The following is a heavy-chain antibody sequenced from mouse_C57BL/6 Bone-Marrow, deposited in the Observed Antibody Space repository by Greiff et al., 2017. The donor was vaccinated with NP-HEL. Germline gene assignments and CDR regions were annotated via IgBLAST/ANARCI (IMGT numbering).Heavy chain of an antibody. CDR1: GYTFTSYG. V-gene: IGHV1-81*01. Sequence: VQLQQSGAELARPGASVKLSCKASGYTFTSYGISWVKQRTGQGLEWIGEIYPRSGNTYYNEKFKGKATLTADKSSSTAYMELRSLTSEDSAVYFCAREDYGLAWFAYWGQGTLVTVSA. CDR2: IYPRSGNT. J-gene: IGHJ3*01. D-gene: IGHD1-1*02. CDR3: AREDYGLAWFAY.